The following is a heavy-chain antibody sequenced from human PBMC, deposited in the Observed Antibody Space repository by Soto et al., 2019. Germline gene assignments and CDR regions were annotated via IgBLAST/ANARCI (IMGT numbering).Heavy chain of an antibody. CDR1: GYTFTSYS. V-gene: IGHV1-18*01. J-gene: IGHJ4*02. Sequence: QVQLVQSGAEVKKPGASVKVACKASGYTFTSYSITWVRQAPGQGLEWMGWITTYNGNTNYAQKFQGRVTMTTYTSTSTAYMELRSLRSDEPAVYYCASVGDYCGNPGFYWGQGTLVTVYS. CDR2: ITTYNGNT. D-gene: IGHD4-17*01. CDR3: ASVGDYCGNPGFY.